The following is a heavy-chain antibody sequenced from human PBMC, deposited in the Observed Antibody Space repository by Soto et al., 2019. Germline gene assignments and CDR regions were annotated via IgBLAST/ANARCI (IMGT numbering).Heavy chain of an antibody. J-gene: IGHJ4*02. D-gene: IGHD4-17*01. Sequence: PSETLSLTCTVSGGSIGIYHWSLVLQPPGKGLEWIASVYYTGTTNYNPSLGSRVTISIDAPENQISLKLTSVTAADTAFYYCARDTVLTGMFDFWGQGTLVTVSS. V-gene: IGHV4-59*01. CDR2: VYYTGTT. CDR3: ARDTVLTGMFDF. CDR1: GGSIGIYH.